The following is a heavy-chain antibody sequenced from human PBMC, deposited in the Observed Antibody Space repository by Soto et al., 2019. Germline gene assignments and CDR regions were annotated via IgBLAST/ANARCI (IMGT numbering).Heavy chain of an antibody. V-gene: IGHV4-4*02. CDR3: ARETDDYGDYRFDY. CDR1: SGSISSSNW. CDR2: IYHSGST. Sequence: SETLSLTCAVSSGSISSSNWWSWVRQPPGKGLEWIGEIYHSGSTNYNPSLKSRVTISVDKSKNQFSLKLSSVTAADTAVYYCARETDDYGDYRFDYWGQGTLVTVSS. D-gene: IGHD4-17*01. J-gene: IGHJ4*02.